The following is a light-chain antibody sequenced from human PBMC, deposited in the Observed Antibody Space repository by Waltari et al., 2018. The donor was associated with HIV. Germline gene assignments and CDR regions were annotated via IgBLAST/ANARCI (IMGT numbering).Light chain of an antibody. CDR3: QQYADSYT. V-gene: IGKV3-20*01. CDR1: QSVSGNY. CDR2: RAS. J-gene: IGKJ2*01. Sequence: EIVLTQSPGTLSFSPGERATLFCRASQSVSGNYVAWSQHKPGQAPTLLLYRASTRATGIPDRFSGSGSGTDFTLSISRLEPEDFALYYCQQYADSYTFGRGTKLEI.